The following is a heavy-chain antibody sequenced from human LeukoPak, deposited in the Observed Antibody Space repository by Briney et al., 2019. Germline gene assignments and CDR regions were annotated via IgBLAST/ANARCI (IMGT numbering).Heavy chain of an antibody. Sequence: QTGGSLRLSCAASGFTFGSYSMNWVRQAPGKGLEWISYISGSSSAIYYADSVKGRFTISRDNAKNSLYLQMNSLRDEDTAVYYCAEVRSSASDIWGQGTMVTVSS. J-gene: IGHJ3*02. D-gene: IGHD3-10*01. CDR3: AEVRSSASDI. V-gene: IGHV3-48*02. CDR2: ISGSSSAI. CDR1: GFTFGSYS.